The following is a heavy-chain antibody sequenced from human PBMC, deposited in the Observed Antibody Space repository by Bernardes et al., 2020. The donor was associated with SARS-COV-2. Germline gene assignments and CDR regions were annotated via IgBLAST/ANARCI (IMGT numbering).Heavy chain of an antibody. Sequence: SETLSLTCTVSGGSISSYYWSWTRQPPGKGLEWIGYIYYSGSTNYNPSLKCRVTISVDTSKNQFSLKLSSVTAADTAVYYCARSYYDFWSDPTYYFDYWGQGTLVTVSS. CDR1: GGSISSYY. V-gene: IGHV4-59*08. D-gene: IGHD3-3*01. CDR3: ARSYYDFWSDPTYYFDY. J-gene: IGHJ4*02. CDR2: IYYSGST.